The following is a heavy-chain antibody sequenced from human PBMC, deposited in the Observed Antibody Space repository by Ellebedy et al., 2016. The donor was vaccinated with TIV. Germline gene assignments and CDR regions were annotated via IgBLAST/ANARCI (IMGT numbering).Heavy chain of an antibody. CDR2: IYPSDSET. Sequence: GESLKISCKASGHSFFTYWIAWVRQVPGKGLEWMGIIYPSDSETRYSPSFEGQVAISADKSTSTAFLQLSSLKASDTAMYYCASSSGNSAYDAFDIWGQGTLVTVSS. CDR3: ASSSGNSAYDAFDI. J-gene: IGHJ3*02. V-gene: IGHV5-51*01. CDR1: GHSFFTYW. D-gene: IGHD4-23*01.